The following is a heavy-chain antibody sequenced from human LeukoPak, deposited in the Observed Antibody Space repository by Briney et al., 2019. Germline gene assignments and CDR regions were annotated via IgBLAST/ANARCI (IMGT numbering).Heavy chain of an antibody. V-gene: IGHV1-69*13. Sequence: SVKVSCKASGGTFSSYAISWVRQAPGQGLEWMGGIIPIFGTANYAQKFQGRVTITANESTSTAYMELSSLRSEDTAVYYCARGREYSCSSGYDYWGQGTLVTVSS. CDR3: ARGREYSCSSGYDY. CDR2: IIPIFGTA. CDR1: GGTFSSYA. J-gene: IGHJ4*02. D-gene: IGHD6-6*01.